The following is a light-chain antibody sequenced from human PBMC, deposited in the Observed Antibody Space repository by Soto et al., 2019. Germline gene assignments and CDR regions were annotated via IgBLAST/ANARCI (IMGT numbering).Light chain of an antibody. Sequence: IVMTQSPLSLPVSPGEPASISCRSSQSLLHTNGNNYLDWYLQKAGQSPQLLSYLASNRASGGLVRFRGSGSGTDFTLKISRMEAEDVRVYYCMQALQSPNTFGQGTRLEI. CDR3: MQALQSPNT. V-gene: IGKV2-28*01. J-gene: IGKJ5*01. CDR2: LAS. CDR1: QSLLHTNGNNY.